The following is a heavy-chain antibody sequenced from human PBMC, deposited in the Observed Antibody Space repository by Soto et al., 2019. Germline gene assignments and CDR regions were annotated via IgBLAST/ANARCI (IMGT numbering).Heavy chain of an antibody. CDR1: GFTFDEYA. V-gene: IGHV3-9*01. CDR3: AKDMGRGYGNFGGSSYYHNGLDV. Sequence: EMQVVESGGGLVQPGRSLRLSCAASGFTFDEYAMHWVRQVPGKGLEWVSGISWNSDSLGYADSVKGRFTISRDNAKNSLYLEMNSLRAEDTALYHCAKDMGRGYGNFGGSSYYHNGLDVCGQGTTVTVSS. D-gene: IGHD2-15*01. CDR2: ISWNSDSL. J-gene: IGHJ6*02.